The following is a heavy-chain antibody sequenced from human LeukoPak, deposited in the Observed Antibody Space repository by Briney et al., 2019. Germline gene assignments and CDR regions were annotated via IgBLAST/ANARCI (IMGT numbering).Heavy chain of an antibody. CDR1: GFTFSSYA. D-gene: IGHD3-22*01. J-gene: IGHJ4*02. V-gene: IGHV3-23*01. Sequence: GSLRLSCAASGFTFSSYAMSWVRQAPGKGLEWVSAISGSGGSTYYADSVKGRFTISRDNPRNTLYLQMNSLRPEDTAVYFCAKRGVVIRVILVGFHKEAYYFDSWGQGALVTVSS. CDR3: AKRGVVIRVILVGFHKEAYYFDS. CDR2: ISGSGGST.